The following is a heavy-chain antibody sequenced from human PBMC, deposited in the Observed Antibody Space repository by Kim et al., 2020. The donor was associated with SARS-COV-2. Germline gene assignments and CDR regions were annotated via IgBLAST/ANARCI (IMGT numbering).Heavy chain of an antibody. CDR3: ARVSPGVYYYYYYGMDV. CDR2: INHSGST. CDR1: GGSFSGYY. Sequence: SETLSLTCAVYGGSFSGYYWSWIRQPPGKGLEWIGEINHSGSTNYNPSLKSRVTISVDTSKNQFSLKLSSVTAADTAVYYCARVSPGVYYYYYYGMDVCGQGTTVTVSS. D-gene: IGHD3-10*01. V-gene: IGHV4-34*01. J-gene: IGHJ6*02.